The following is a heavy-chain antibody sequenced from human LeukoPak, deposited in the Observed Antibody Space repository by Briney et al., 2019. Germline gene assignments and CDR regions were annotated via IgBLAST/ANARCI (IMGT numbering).Heavy chain of an antibody. CDR3: AKVLTGSQDY. Sequence: SGGSLRLSCAASGFTFSSYAMSGVRQAPGKGLEWLSTIGGGGENTYYADSVRGRFTISRDNSKNTVYLQMKSLRAEDTAVYFCAKVLTGSQDYWGQGTLVTVSS. J-gene: IGHJ4*02. CDR1: GFTFSSYA. V-gene: IGHV3-23*01. CDR2: IGGGGENT. D-gene: IGHD7-27*01.